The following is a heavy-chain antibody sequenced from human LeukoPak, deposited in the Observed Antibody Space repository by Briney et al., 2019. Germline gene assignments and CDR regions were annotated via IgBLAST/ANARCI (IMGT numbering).Heavy chain of an antibody. CDR1: GGSISSGSYY. J-gene: IGHJ3*02. D-gene: IGHD4-23*01. CDR2: IYTSGST. V-gene: IGHV4-61*02. Sequence: PSETLSLTCTVSGGSISSGSYYWSWIRQPAGKGLEWIGRIYTSGSTNYNPSLKSRVTISVDTSKNQFSLKLSSVTAADTAVYYCASFQAVGAFDIWGQGTMVTVSS. CDR3: ASFQAVGAFDI.